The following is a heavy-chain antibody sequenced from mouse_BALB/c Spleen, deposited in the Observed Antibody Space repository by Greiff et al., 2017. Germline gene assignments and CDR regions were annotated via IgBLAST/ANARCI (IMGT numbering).Heavy chain of an antibody. CDR1: GFSLTSYG. V-gene: IGHV2-9*02. CDR3: ARISYGSSYGSAMDY. CDR2: IWAGGST. J-gene: IGHJ4*01. Sequence: QVQLKESGPGLVAPSQSLSITCTVSGFSLTSYGVHWVRQPPGKGLEWLGVIWAGGSTNYNSALMSRLSISKDNSKSQVFLKMNSLQTDDTAMYYCARISYGSSYGSAMDYWGQGTSVTVAS. D-gene: IGHD1-1*01.